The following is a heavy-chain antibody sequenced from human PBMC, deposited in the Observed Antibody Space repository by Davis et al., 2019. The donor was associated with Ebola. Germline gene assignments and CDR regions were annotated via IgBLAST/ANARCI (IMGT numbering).Heavy chain of an antibody. D-gene: IGHD3-3*01. V-gene: IGHV3-7*01. CDR2: IKQDGSAK. J-gene: IGHJ4*02. Sequence: GESLKISCAASGFTFSTYWMSWVRQAPGQGLEWVAKIKQDGSAKHYVDSVKGRFTISRDNAQNSLYLQMNSLRDDDTAVYYCARDHYDFWSAYSSYFFDYWGQGTLVTVSS. CDR3: ARDHYDFWSAYSSYFFDY. CDR1: GFTFSTYW.